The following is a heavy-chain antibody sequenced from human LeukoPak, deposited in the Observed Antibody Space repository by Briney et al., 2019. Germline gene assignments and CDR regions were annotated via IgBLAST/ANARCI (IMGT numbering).Heavy chain of an antibody. V-gene: IGHV3-30*03. J-gene: IGHJ4*02. CDR3: ADGDY. Sequence: GSSLRLSCAASGFTFSNNGMNWVRQAPGKGLEWVALISYDGSNRWYADSVKGRFTISRDNSKNKLYLQINSLRLEDTAVYYCADGDYWGQGTLVTVSS. CDR1: GFTFSNNG. CDR2: ISYDGSNR.